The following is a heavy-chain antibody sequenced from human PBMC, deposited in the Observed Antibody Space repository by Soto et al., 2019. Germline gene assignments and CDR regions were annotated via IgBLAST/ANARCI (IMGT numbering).Heavy chain of an antibody. CDR3: ARGDYYILTGRQRGFDP. CDR2: IYYSGKT. D-gene: IGHD3-9*01. CDR1: CASITSTTYF. J-gene: IGHJ5*02. Sequence: PSETLSLTCSLSCASITSTTYFWAWIRQPPGKGLEWVGSIYYSGKTHYNPSLKSRTTISVDRSRNQFSLQVSSVTAADTAVYYCARGDYYILTGRQRGFDPWGQGTRCTV. V-gene: IGHV4-39*01.